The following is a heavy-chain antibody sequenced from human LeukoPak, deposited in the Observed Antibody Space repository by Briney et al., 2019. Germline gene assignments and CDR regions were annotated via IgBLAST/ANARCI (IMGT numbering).Heavy chain of an antibody. V-gene: IGHV4-59*01. CDR2: IYYSGST. CDR1: GGSISSYY. Sequence: SETLSPTCTVSGGSISSYYWSWIRQPPGKGLEWIGYIYYSGSTNYNPSLKSRVTISVDTSKNQFSLKLSSVTAADTAVYYCARGGTFTSLDYWGQGTLVTVSS. J-gene: IGHJ4*02. CDR3: ARGGTFTSLDY. D-gene: IGHD1-26*01.